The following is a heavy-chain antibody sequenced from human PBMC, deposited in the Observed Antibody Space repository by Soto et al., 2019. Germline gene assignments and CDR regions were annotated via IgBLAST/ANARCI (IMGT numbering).Heavy chain of an antibody. CDR1: GFTSSSYS. V-gene: IGHV3-48*02. Sequence: GGSLILSCAASGFTSSSYSMNWVRQAPGKGLEWVSYISSSSDTIYYADSVKGRFTISRDNAKNSLYLQMNSLTDEDTAVYYCARGSAYAFDIWGQGTKVTVSS. D-gene: IGHD3-10*01. J-gene: IGHJ3*02. CDR2: ISSSSDTI. CDR3: ARGSAYAFDI.